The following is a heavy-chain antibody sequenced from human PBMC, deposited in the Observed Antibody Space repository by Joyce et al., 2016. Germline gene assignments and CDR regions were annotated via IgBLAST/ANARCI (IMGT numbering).Heavy chain of an antibody. CDR1: GFALRNDA. CDR2: ISGRGDNT. V-gene: IGHV3-23*01. Sequence: EVQLLESGGGLVQPGGSLRLSCAASGFALRNDAMSWVRQAPGKGLEWVSSISGRGDNTNYPDSVKGRFTISRDTSKNTLYLQMNSLRAEDTAVYYCAKDYDILTGYYIFDYWGQGTLVTVSS. CDR3: AKDYDILTGYYIFDY. J-gene: IGHJ4*02. D-gene: IGHD3-9*01.